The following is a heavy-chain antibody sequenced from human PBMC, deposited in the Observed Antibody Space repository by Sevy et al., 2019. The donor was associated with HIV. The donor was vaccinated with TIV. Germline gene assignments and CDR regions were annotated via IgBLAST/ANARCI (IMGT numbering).Heavy chain of an antibody. CDR1: GFTFSSYA. D-gene: IGHD1-26*01. CDR2: ISGSGGST. J-gene: IGHJ4*02. Sequence: GGSLRLSCAASGFTFSSYAMSWVRQAPGKGLEWVSAISGSGGSTYYADSVKGRSTISRGNSKNTLYLQMNSLRAEDTAVYYCAKIPGGEAMGDTTLDYWGQGTLVTVSS. V-gene: IGHV3-23*01. CDR3: AKIPGGEAMGDTTLDY.